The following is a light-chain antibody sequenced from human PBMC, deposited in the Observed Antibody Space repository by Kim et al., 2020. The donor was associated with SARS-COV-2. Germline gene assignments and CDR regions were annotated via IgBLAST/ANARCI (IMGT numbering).Light chain of an antibody. Sequence: SPGERATLSCRASQTVSTNVAWYQQKPGQAPRLLIFDASSRAAGIPVRFSGSGSGTDFTLTISSLQSEDFAVYYCQQYNNWPPWTFGQGTKVDIK. J-gene: IGKJ1*01. CDR2: DAS. CDR1: QTVSTN. V-gene: IGKV3-15*01. CDR3: QQYNNWPPWT.